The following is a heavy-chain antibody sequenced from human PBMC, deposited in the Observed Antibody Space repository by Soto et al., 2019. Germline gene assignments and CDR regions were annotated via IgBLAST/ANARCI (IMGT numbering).Heavy chain of an antibody. CDR2: IYWDDDK. J-gene: IGHJ1*01. CDR1: GFSLSTSGVG. CDR3: AHTVGLVVVTSEDEYFQH. D-gene: IGHD2-15*01. V-gene: IGHV2-5*02. Sequence: QITLKESGPTLVNPTQTLTLTCTFSGFSLSTSGVGVGWIRQPPGKALEWLAVIYWDDDKGYSPSLKNRLTLTKDASKYQVVLTMTNMDPVDTATYYCAHTVGLVVVTSEDEYFQHWGQGTQVTVSS.